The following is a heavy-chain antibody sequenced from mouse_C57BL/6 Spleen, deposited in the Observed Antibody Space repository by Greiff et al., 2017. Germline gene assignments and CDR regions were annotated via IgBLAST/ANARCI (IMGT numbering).Heavy chain of an antibody. Sequence: EVQLVESVAELVRPGASVKLSCTASGFNIKNTYMHWVKQRPEQGLEWIGRIDPANGNTKYAPKFQGKATITADTSSNTAYLQLSSLTSEDTAIYYCARRDYGNGYYYAMDYWGQGTSVTVSS. J-gene: IGHJ4*01. CDR3: ARRDYGNGYYYAMDY. D-gene: IGHD2-1*01. CDR1: GFNIKNTY. V-gene: IGHV14-3*01. CDR2: IDPANGNT.